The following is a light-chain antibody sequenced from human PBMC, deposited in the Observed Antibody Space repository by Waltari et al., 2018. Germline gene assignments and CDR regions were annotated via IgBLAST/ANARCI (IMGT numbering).Light chain of an antibody. Sequence: QSALTQPPSVSAAPGQKVTISCSGSISNIGPNYVSSYQQLPQTAPKLVIFENDKRPSGIPARFSGSKSGTSATLGITGLQTGDEADYYCATWDSSLSLYVFGTGTKITVL. CDR3: ATWDSSLSLYV. CDR1: ISNIGPNY. CDR2: END. J-gene: IGLJ1*01. V-gene: IGLV1-51*01.